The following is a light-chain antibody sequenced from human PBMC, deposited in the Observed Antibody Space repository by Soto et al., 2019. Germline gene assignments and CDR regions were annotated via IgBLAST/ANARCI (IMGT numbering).Light chain of an antibody. CDR3: QQYNDWQWT. Sequence: ETVLTQSPATLSLSPCERAALSSRASQTVSSNLAWYQQKPGQAPRLLIYDAFNRATGIPARFSGSASGTDFTLTISSLEPEDFAVYYCQQYNDWQWTFGQGTKVDIK. CDR1: QTVSSN. CDR2: DAF. J-gene: IGKJ1*01. V-gene: IGKV3-11*01.